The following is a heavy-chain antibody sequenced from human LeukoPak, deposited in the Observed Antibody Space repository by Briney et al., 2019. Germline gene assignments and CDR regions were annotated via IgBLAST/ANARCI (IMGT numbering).Heavy chain of an antibody. CDR2: THHSGRT. CDR1: GFTFINGW. CDR3: AAYFSGYARFQY. V-gene: IGHV4-38-2*01. D-gene: IGHD5-12*01. Sequence: GSLRLSCAASGFTFINGWTSWVRQAPGKGLEWIGSTHHSGRTYYNPSLKSRVSISVDTTKSQLSLKLSSVTAADTAVYYCAAYFSGYARFQYWGQGTLVTVSS. J-gene: IGHJ4*02.